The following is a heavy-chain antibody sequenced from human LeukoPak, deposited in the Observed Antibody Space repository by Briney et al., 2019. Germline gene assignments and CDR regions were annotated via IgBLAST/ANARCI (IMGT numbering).Heavy chain of an antibody. J-gene: IGHJ3*02. CDR2: IDPGDSDT. Sequence: ESLKISCKGSGYSFTSYWIGWVRQMPGKGLEWMGIIDPGDSDTRYSPSFQGQVTISADKSISTAYLQWSSLKASDTDMYYCARRWISDAFDIWGQGTMVTVSS. V-gene: IGHV5-51*01. D-gene: IGHD5-12*01. CDR3: ARRWISDAFDI. CDR1: GYSFTSYW.